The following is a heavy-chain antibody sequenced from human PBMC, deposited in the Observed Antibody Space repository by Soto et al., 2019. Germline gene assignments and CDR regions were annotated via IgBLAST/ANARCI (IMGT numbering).Heavy chain of an antibody. V-gene: IGHV3-21*01. CDR2: ISSSSSYI. J-gene: IGHJ6*02. D-gene: IGHD3-3*01. CDR3: ARDRTSSGLFPSGYPYYYYGMDV. CDR1: GFTFSSYS. Sequence: GGSLRLSCAASGFTFSSYSMNWVRQAPGKGLEWVSSISSSSSYIYYADSVKGRFTISRDNAKNSLYLQMNSLRAEDTAVYYCARDRTSSGLFPSGYPYYYYGMDVWGQGTTVTVSS.